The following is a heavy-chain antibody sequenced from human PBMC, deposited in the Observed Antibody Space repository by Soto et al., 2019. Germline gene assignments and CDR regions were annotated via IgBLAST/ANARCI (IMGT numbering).Heavy chain of an antibody. Sequence: QVQLVQSGAEVKKPGSSVKVSCKASGGTFSSYTISWVRQAPGQGLEWMGRIIPILGIANYAQKFQGRVTITADKSPSTAYMELSSLRSEDTAVYYCARDRGYDSSRTYYYYGMDVWGQGTTVTVSS. V-gene: IGHV1-69*08. CDR1: GGTFSSYT. CDR2: IIPILGIA. J-gene: IGHJ6*02. CDR3: ARDRGYDSSRTYYYYGMDV. D-gene: IGHD3-22*01.